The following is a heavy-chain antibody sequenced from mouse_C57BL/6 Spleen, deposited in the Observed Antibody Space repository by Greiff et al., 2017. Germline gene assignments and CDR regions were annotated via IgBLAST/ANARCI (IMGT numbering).Heavy chain of an antibody. V-gene: IGHV1-22*01. Sequence: EVQGVESGPELVKPGASVKMSCKASGYTFTDYNMHWVKQSHGKSLEWIGYINPNNGGTSYNQKFKGKATLTVNKSSSTAYMELRSLTSEDSAVYYCARYPFGSYYGNGFAYWGQGTLVTVSA. CDR2: INPNNGGT. D-gene: IGHD2-10*01. CDR1: GYTFTDYN. J-gene: IGHJ3*01. CDR3: ARYPFGSYYGNGFAY.